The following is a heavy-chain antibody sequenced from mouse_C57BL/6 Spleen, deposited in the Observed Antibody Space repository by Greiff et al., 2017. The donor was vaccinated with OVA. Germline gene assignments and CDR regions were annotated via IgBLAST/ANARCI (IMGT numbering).Heavy chain of an antibody. CDR2: IDPENGDT. J-gene: IGHJ2*01. D-gene: IGHD2-1*01. CDR3: TGCNPSD. V-gene: IGHV14-4*01. Sequence: EVQLQQSGAELVRPGASVKLSCTASGFNIKDDYMHWVKQRPEQGLEWIGWIDPENGDTEYASKFQGQATLTADTSSNTAYLQLSSLTSEDTAVYYCTGCNPSDWGQGTTLTVSS. CDR1: GFNIKDDY.